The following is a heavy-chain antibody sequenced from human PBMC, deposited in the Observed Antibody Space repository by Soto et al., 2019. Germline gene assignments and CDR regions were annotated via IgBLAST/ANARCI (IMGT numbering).Heavy chain of an antibody. CDR2: TYYRSRWYN. V-gene: IGHV6-1*01. Sequence: SQTVSLTSAISGDSVSSNIGAWSWIRQSPSRGLEWLGRTYYRSRWYNDYAVSVKSRITINPDTSKNQFSLQLNSVTPEDTAVYYCARARSQTYKWFDTWAQGTLVTVSS. CDR1: GDSVSSNIGA. CDR3: ARARSQTYKWFDT. J-gene: IGHJ5*02.